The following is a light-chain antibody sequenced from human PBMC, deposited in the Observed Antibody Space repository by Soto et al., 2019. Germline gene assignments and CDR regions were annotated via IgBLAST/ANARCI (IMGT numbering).Light chain of an antibody. V-gene: IGLV2-14*01. CDR1: SSDVGGYNY. Sequence: QSALTQPASVSESPGQSITISCTGTSSDVGGYNYVSWYQQHPGKAPKLMIYEVSNRPSGVSTRFSGSKSGNTASLTISGLQAEDEADYYCSSYTSSGSYVVFGGGTKLTVL. J-gene: IGLJ2*01. CDR2: EVS. CDR3: SSYTSSGSYVV.